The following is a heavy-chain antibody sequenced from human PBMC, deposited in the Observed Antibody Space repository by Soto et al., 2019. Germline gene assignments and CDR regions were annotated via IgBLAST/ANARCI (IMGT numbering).Heavy chain of an antibody. D-gene: IGHD3-10*01. V-gene: IGHV3-53*04. J-gene: IGHJ4*02. Sequence: EVQLVESGGGLVQPGGSLRLSCAASGFTVSSNYMSWVRQAPGKGLEWVSVIYSGGSTYYADSVKGRFTISRHNSKNTLYLQMNSLRAEDTAVHYCARVTPSMAYFYWGQGTLVTVSS. CDR2: IYSGGST. CDR3: ARVTPSMAYFY. CDR1: GFTVSSNY.